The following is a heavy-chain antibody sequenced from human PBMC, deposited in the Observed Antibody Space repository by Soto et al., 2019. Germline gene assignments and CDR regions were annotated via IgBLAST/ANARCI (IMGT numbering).Heavy chain of an antibody. CDR3: ARLMATNRPFDY. D-gene: IGHD5-12*01. CDR1: GYSFTSYW. CDR2: IDPGDSDT. V-gene: IGHV5-51*01. Sequence: PGESLKISCKGSGYSFTSYWSSWVRQMPGKGLEWMGIIDPGDSDTKYNPSFQGQVTISADKSISTAYLQWSSLKASDTAMYYCARLMATNRPFDYWGQGTLVTVSS. J-gene: IGHJ4*02.